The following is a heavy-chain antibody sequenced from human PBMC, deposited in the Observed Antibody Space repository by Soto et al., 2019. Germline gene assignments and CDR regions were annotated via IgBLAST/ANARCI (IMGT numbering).Heavy chain of an antibody. V-gene: IGHV5-51*01. CDR2: IYPGDSDT. CDR3: ARQASVESGYDYYYYYYMDV. CDR1: GYSFTSYW. J-gene: IGHJ6*03. D-gene: IGHD5-12*01. Sequence: GGSLRLSCKGSGYSFTSYWIGWVRQMPGKGLEWMGIIYPGDSDTRYSPSFQGQVTISADKSISTAYLQWSSLKASDTAMYYCARQASVESGYDYYYYYYMDVWGKGTTVTVSS.